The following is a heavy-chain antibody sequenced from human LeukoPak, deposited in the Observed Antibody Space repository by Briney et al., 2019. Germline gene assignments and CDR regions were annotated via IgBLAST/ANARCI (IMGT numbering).Heavy chain of an antibody. CDR1: GYTFTSYG. CDR2: ISAYNGNT. J-gene: IGHJ4*02. V-gene: IGHV1-18*01. Sequence: GASVKVSCTASGYTFTSYGISWVRQAPGQGLEWMGWISAYNGNTNYARKLQGRVTMTTDTSTSTAYMELRSLRSDDTAVYYCARDLSYDILTGIFDYWGQGTLVTVSS. CDR3: ARDLSYDILTGIFDY. D-gene: IGHD3-9*01.